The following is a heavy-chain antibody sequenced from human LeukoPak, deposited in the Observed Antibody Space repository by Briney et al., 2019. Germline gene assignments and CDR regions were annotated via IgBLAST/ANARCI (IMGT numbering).Heavy chain of an antibody. CDR3: ARDSSLLWFGELSGYFDY. Sequence: GGSLRLSCAASGFTVSSNYVSWVRQAPGKGLEWVSVIYSGGSTYYADSVKGRFTISRDNSKNTLYLQMNSLRAEDTAVYYCARDSSLLWFGELSGYFDYWGQGTLVTVSS. V-gene: IGHV3-66*02. CDR2: IYSGGST. J-gene: IGHJ4*02. CDR1: GFTVSSNY. D-gene: IGHD3-10*01.